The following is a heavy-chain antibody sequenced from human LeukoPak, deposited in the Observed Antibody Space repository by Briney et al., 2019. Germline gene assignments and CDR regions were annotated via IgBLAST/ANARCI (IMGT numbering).Heavy chain of an antibody. CDR1: GFTFSNFW. V-gene: IGHV3-74*01. CDR3: VGGYDPHY. CDR2: INSDGSDT. D-gene: IGHD2-8*02. J-gene: IGHJ4*02. Sequence: HTGGSLRLSCAASGFTFSNFWMHWVRQAPGKGLVWVSRINSDGSDTSYADSVKGRLTISRDNAKNTLYLQMNSLGAEDTAIYYCVGGYDPHYWGQGTLVTVSS.